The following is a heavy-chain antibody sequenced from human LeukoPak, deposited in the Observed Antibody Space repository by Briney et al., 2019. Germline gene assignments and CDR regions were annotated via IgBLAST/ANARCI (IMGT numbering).Heavy chain of an antibody. Sequence: SETLSLTCTVSGGSISSYYWSWIRQPPGKGLEWIGYIYYSGSTNYNPSLKSRVTMSVDTSKNQFSLKLSSVTAADTAVYYCARGAVWHCSGGSCYWFDPWGQGTLVTVSS. V-gene: IGHV4-59*12. J-gene: IGHJ5*02. D-gene: IGHD2-15*01. CDR2: IYYSGST. CDR3: ARGAVWHCSGGSCYWFDP. CDR1: GGSISSYY.